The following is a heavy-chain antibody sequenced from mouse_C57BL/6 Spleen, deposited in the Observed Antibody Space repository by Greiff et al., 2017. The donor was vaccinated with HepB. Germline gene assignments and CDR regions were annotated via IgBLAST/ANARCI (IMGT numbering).Heavy chain of an antibody. J-gene: IGHJ2*01. CDR3: ARVTDYYGSSFDY. D-gene: IGHD1-1*01. CDR2: INPGSGGT. Sequence: VQLQQSGAELVRPGTSVKVSCKASGYAFTNYLIEWVKQRPGQGLEWIGVINPGSGGTNYNEKFKGKATLTADKSSSTAYMQLSSLTSEDSAVYFCARVTDYYGSSFDYWGQGTTLTVSS. V-gene: IGHV1-54*01. CDR1: GYAFTNYL.